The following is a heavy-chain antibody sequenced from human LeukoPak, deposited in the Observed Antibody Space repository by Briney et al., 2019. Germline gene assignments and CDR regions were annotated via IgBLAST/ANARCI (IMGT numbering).Heavy chain of an antibody. CDR3: TTGLRPYSYGMFDY. J-gene: IGHJ4*02. Sequence: GGSLRLSCAASGFTFSSYAMSWVRLAPGKGLEWVGRIKSKTDGGTTDYAAPVKGRFTISRDDSKTTLYLQMNSLKTEDTAVYYCTTGLRPYSYGMFDYWGQGTLVTVSS. D-gene: IGHD5-18*01. V-gene: IGHV3-15*01. CDR1: GFTFSSYA. CDR2: IKSKTDGGTT.